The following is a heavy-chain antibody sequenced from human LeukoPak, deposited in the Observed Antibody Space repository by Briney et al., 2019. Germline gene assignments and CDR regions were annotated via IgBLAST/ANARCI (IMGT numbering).Heavy chain of an antibody. V-gene: IGHV3-30-3*01. CDR2: ISYDGSNK. CDR3: TRGTNDYGSIERKKPFDY. CDR1: GFTFSSYG. D-gene: IGHD4-23*01. Sequence: GGSLRLSCAASGFTFSSYGMHWVRQAPGKGLEWVAVISYDGSNKYYVDSVKGRFTISRDNSKNTLYLQMSSLRAEDTAVYYCTRGTNDYGSIERKKPFDYWGQGTLVTVSS. J-gene: IGHJ4*02.